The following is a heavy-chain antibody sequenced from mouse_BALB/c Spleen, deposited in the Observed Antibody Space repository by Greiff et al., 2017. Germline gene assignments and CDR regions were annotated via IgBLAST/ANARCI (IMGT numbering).Heavy chain of an antibody. V-gene: IGHV5-9-4*01. J-gene: IGHJ3*01. Sequence: EVKLVESGGGLVKPGGSLKLSCAASGFTFSSYAMSWVRQSPEKRLEWVAEISSGGSYTYYPDTVTGRFTISRDNAKNTLYLEMSSLRSEDTAMYYCARDTGERSWFAYWGQGTLVTVSA. CDR2: ISSGGSYT. D-gene: IGHD4-1*01. CDR3: ARDTGERSWFAY. CDR1: GFTFSSYA.